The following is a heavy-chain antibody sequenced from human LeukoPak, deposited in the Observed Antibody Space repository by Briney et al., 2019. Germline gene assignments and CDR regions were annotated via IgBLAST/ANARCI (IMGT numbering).Heavy chain of an antibody. CDR1: GFTFSSYW. J-gene: IGHJ4*02. V-gene: IGHV3-7*01. Sequence: GGSLRLSCAASGFTFSSYWMSWVRQAPGKGLEWVANIKQDGSEKYYVDSVKGRFTISRDNAKNSLYLQMNSLRAEDTAVYYCARVGTILWFGDFDYWGQGTLVTVSS. CDR3: ARVGTILWFGDFDY. CDR2: IKQDGSEK. D-gene: IGHD3-10*01.